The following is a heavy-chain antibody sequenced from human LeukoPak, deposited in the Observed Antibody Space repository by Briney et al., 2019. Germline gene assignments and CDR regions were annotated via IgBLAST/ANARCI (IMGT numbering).Heavy chain of an antibody. CDR1: GFTFTNSA. D-gene: IGHD5-24*01. Sequence: SVKVSCKASGFTFTNSAMQWVRQARGQRLEWIGWIVVASGNTKYAQKLQERVTITRDMSTSTAYMELSSLSPEDTAVYYCAAAPIEMQQRGFDYWGQGTLVTVSS. CDR3: AAAPIEMQQRGFDY. CDR2: IVVASGNT. J-gene: IGHJ4*02. V-gene: IGHV1-58*02.